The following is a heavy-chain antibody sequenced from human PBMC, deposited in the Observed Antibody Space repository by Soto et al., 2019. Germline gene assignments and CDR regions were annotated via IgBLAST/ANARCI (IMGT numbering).Heavy chain of an antibody. V-gene: IGHV3-23*01. D-gene: IGHD2-21*01. CDR3: ARSKAVVIAALDI. CDR1: GFMFNNSA. Sequence: LRLSCKASGFMFNNSAMTWVRQAPGQGLQWVASVSDNGGSRGGTYYADSVKGRFTISRDNSKNTLYLQLDSLTGADTAVYYCARSKAVVIAALDIWGQGTMVTVSS. CDR2: VSDNGGSRGGT. J-gene: IGHJ3*02.